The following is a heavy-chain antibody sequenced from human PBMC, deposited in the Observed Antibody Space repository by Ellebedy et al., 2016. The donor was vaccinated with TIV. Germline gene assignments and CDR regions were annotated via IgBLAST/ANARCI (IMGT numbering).Heavy chain of an antibody. V-gene: IGHV3-11*01. CDR3: ARGVGAAEGFDY. CDR2: ISGSTNAI. Sequence: GGSLRLXCAGSGFTFSDHYMDWVRQAPGKGLEWISYISGSTNAIYYAESVRGRFTISRDNAEKSLSLQMNALRVDDTAVYYCARGVGAAEGFDYWGLGTLVTVSS. J-gene: IGHJ4*02. D-gene: IGHD2-15*01. CDR1: GFTFSDHY.